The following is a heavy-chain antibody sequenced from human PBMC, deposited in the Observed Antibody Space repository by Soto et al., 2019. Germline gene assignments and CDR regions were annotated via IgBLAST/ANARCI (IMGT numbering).Heavy chain of an antibody. V-gene: IGHV1-69*01. CDR2: IIPIFGTA. D-gene: IGHD2-2*01. CDR3: ARAIVVVPAAIGASYYYYGMDV. Sequence: QVQLVQSGAEVKKPGSSVKVSCKASGGTFSSYAISWVRQAPGQGLEWMGGIIPIFGTANSAQQFQGRVTITADDSTSTAYMELSSLRSEDTAVYYCARAIVVVPAAIGASYYYYGMDVWGQGTTVTVSS. J-gene: IGHJ6*02. CDR1: GGTFSSYA.